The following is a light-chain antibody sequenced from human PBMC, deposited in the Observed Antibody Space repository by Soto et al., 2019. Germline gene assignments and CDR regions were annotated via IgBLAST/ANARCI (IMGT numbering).Light chain of an antibody. CDR2: AAS. J-gene: IGKJ4*01. CDR3: QQAYSFPFA. Sequence: DVQMTQSPSSVSASVGARVTITCRASQGISSWLAWLQQKPGKAPNLLIYAASSLQSVVPSRFSGRGSWTDFTLTINSLQPEDFATYYCQQAYSFPFAFGGGTKVEIK. CDR1: QGISSW. V-gene: IGKV1-12*02.